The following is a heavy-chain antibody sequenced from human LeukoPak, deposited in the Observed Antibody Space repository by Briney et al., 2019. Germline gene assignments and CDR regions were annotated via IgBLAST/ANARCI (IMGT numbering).Heavy chain of an antibody. Sequence: PRGSLRLSCAASGFTFSSHWMHWVRQAPGKGLVWVSRINSDGSSTSYADSVKGRFTISRDNAKNTLYLQMNSLRVEDTAVYYCAKGRESGPGFGEQGYWGQGTLVIVSS. CDR2: INSDGSST. CDR1: GFTFSSHW. J-gene: IGHJ4*02. CDR3: AKGRESGPGFGEQGY. D-gene: IGHD3-10*01. V-gene: IGHV3-74*01.